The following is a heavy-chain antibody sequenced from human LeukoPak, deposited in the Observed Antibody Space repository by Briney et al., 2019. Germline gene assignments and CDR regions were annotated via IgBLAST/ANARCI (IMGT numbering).Heavy chain of an antibody. CDR1: GGSISSGGYY. J-gene: IGHJ6*02. Sequence: SETLSLTCTVSGGSISSGGYYWSWIRQHPGKGLEWIGYIYYSGSTYYNPSLKSRVTISVDTSKNQFSLKLSSVTAADTAVYYCARVDGDYLDYYYGMDVWGPGTTVTVSS. D-gene: IGHD4-17*01. V-gene: IGHV4-31*03. CDR2: IYYSGST. CDR3: ARVDGDYLDYYYGMDV.